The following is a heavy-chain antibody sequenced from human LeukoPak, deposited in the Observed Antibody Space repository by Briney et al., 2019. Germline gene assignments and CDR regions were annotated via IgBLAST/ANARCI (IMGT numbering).Heavy chain of an antibody. V-gene: IGHV3-48*03. J-gene: IGHJ4*02. CDR1: GFTFIAYE. CDR3: ARGQFLIDY. D-gene: IGHD2/OR15-2a*01. Sequence: PGGSLRLSCTASGFTFIAYEMNWVRQAPGKGLEWISYISTSSSTIYYADSVKGRFTISRDNAKNSLFLQMNSLRAEDTAVYYCARGQFLIDYWGQGTLVTVSS. CDR2: ISTSSSTI.